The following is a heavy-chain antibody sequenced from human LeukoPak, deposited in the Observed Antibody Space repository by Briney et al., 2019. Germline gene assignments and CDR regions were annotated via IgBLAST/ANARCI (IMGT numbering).Heavy chain of an antibody. CDR1: GYTFTSYD. V-gene: IGHV1-8*01. Sequence: ASVKVSCKASGYTFTSYDINWVRQATGQGLEWMGWMNPNSGNTGYAQKFQGRVTMTRNTSISTAYMELSGLTSDDTAVYYCARDPSTRYYTDYWGQGALVTVSS. J-gene: IGHJ4*02. CDR3: ARDPSTRYYTDY. D-gene: IGHD3-22*01. CDR2: MNPNSGNT.